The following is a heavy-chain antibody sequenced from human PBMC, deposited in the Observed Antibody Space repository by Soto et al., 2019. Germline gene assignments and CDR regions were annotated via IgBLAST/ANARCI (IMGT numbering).Heavy chain of an antibody. Sequence: GGSLRLSCAASGFTISTFAMTWVRQAPGKGLECVSGVTGSGGQIHYADSVKGRFTISKDNSKNTLYFQMSNLREEDTALYYCAKDAVYKDGLWLMDSWGQGTLVTVSS. D-gene: IGHD2-21*01. CDR1: GFTISTFA. V-gene: IGHV3-23*01. CDR2: VTGSGGQI. J-gene: IGHJ5*02. CDR3: AKDAVYKDGLWLMDS.